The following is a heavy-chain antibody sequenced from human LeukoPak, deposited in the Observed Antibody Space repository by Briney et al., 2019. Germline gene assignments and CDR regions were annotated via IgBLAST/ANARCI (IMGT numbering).Heavy chain of an antibody. J-gene: IGHJ4*02. CDR1: GYTFTSYD. CDR3: AKSLAAAGTGFDY. CDR2: MNPNSGNT. Sequence: GASVKVSCKASGYTFTSYDINWVRQATGQGLEWMGWMNPNSGNTGYAQKFQGRVTMTRNTSISTAYMELSSLRSEDTAVYYCAKSLAAAGTGFDYWGQGTLVTVSS. V-gene: IGHV1-8*01. D-gene: IGHD6-13*01.